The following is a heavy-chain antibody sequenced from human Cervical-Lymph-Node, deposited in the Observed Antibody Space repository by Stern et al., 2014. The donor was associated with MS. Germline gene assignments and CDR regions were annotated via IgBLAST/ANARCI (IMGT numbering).Heavy chain of an antibody. Sequence: QLQLQESGPGLVKPSETLSLTCTVSGGSISSDYWSWIRQPPGKGLEWIGYIYYSGSTNYNPSFKSRTSISKGGPKNKSPLKMSSVTAADTAVYYCAQRRIGVTGRGNWFDPWGQGTLVTVSS. CDR1: GGSISSDY. CDR3: AQRRIGVTGRGNWFDP. V-gene: IGHV4-59*08. D-gene: IGHD6-19*01. J-gene: IGHJ5*02. CDR2: IYYSGST.